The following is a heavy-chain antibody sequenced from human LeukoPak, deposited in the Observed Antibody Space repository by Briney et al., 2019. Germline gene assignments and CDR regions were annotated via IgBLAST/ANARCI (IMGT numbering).Heavy chain of an antibody. D-gene: IGHD1-26*01. CDR2: ISSNGGST. J-gene: IGHJ3*02. CDR3: VKSIVGATTGRRAFDI. Sequence: GGSLRLSGSASGFTFTSYAMHWVRQAPGKGLEYVSTISSNGGSTYYADSVKGRFTICRDNSKNTLYLQMSSLRVEDTAVYYCVKSIVGATTGRRAFDIWGQGTMVTVSS. CDR1: GFTFTSYA. V-gene: IGHV3-64D*06.